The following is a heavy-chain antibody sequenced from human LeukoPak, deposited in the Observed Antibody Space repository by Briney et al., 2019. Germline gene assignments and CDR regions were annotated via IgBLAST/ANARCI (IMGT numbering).Heavy chain of an antibody. J-gene: IGHJ4*02. V-gene: IGHV4-39*01. Sequence: SETLSLTCTVSGGSISSSSYYWGWIRQPPGKGLEWIGSIYYSGSTYYNPSLKSRVTISVDTSKNQFSLKLSSVTAADAAVYYCASYFYGSGSYYKPTVLKRYLSIDRIGHDYWGQGTLVTVFS. CDR1: GGSISSSSYY. D-gene: IGHD3-10*01. CDR2: IYYSGST. CDR3: ASYFYGSGSYYKPTVLKRYLSIDRIGHDY.